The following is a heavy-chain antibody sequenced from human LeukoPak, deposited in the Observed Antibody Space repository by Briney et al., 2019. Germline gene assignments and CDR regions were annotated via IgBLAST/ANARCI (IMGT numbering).Heavy chain of an antibody. CDR1: GFFFSGDY. Sequence: GGSLRLSCATSGFFFSGDYMSGIRQAPGKGLEWVSYISGSENEISHADSVKGRFTISRDNAKGSLYLQMNSLRAADTAVYYCGTHAGRTGSDDWGQGTLVTVSS. D-gene: IGHD3/OR15-3a*01. CDR3: GTHAGRTGSDD. V-gene: IGHV3-11*01. CDR2: ISGSENEI. J-gene: IGHJ4*02.